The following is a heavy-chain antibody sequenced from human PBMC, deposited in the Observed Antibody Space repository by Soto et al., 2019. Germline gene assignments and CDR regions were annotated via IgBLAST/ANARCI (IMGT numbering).Heavy chain of an antibody. V-gene: IGHV1-18*01. D-gene: IGHD4-17*01. CDR1: GYTFTNYG. J-gene: IGHJ6*03. CDR2: ISTYNGNT. CDR3: ARTTVTASYYYIDV. Sequence: ASVKVSCKASGYTFTNYGFTLVRQAPGQGLEWLGWISTYNGNTKYAQKVQGRLTMTTDTSTSTANMELTSLRSDDTALYYCARTTVTASYYYIDVWGKGSTVTVSS.